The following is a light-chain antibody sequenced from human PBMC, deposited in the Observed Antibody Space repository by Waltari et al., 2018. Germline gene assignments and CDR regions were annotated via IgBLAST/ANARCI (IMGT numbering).Light chain of an antibody. J-gene: IGKJ2*01. CDR2: KVS. Sequence: VMTQSPLSLPVTLGQPASISCRSSQSLVHGDGNTYFNGFQQSPGQSPRRLIYKVSKRDSGVPDRVSGSGSGTEFTLKISKVEADDVGIYYCMQATQWPYTFGQGTKLEIK. CDR1: QSLVHGDGNTY. V-gene: IGKV2-30*02. CDR3: MQATQWPYT.